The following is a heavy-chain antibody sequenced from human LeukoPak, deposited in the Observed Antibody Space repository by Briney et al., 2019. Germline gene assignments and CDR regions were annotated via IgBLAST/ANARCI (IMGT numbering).Heavy chain of an antibody. Sequence: GASVKVSCKASGYTFTSYGISWVRQAPGQGPEWMGWISAYNGNTNYAQKLQGRVTMTTDTSTSTAYMELRSLRSDDTAVYYCARDRVWFGELLSNYGMDVWGQGTTVTVSS. V-gene: IGHV1-18*01. D-gene: IGHD3-10*01. CDR1: GYTFTSYG. J-gene: IGHJ6*02. CDR2: ISAYNGNT. CDR3: ARDRVWFGELLSNYGMDV.